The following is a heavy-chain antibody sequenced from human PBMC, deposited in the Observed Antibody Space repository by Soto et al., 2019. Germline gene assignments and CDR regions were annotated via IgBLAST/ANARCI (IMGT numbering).Heavy chain of an antibody. CDR2: ISWNSGSI. J-gene: IGHJ6*02. Sequence: PGGSLRLSCAASGFTFDDYAMHWVRQAPGKGLEWVSGISWNSGSIGYADSVKGRFTISRDNAKNSLYLQMNSLRAEDTALYYCAKDKEPSYSYYYGMDVWGQGTTVTV. D-gene: IGHD5-18*01. CDR1: GFTFDDYA. V-gene: IGHV3-9*01. CDR3: AKDKEPSYSYYYGMDV.